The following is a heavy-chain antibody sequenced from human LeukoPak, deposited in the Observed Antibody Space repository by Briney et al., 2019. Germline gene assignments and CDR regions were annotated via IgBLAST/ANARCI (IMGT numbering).Heavy chain of an antibody. CDR3: ARGVSGSYLPITFDY. J-gene: IGHJ4*02. D-gene: IGHD1-26*01. CDR1: GYTFTGYY. CDR2: INPNSGGT. V-gene: IGHV1-2*02. Sequence: ASVKVSCKASGYTFTGYYMHWVRQAPGQGLEWMGWINPNSGGTNYAQKFQGRVTMTRDTSISTAYMELSRLRSDDTAVYYCARGVSGSYLPITFDYWGQGTLVTVSS.